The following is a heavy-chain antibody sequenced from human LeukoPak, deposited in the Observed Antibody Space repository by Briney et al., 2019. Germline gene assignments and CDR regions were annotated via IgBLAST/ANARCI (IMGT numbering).Heavy chain of an antibody. CDR3: ARRAGAYSHPYDY. D-gene: IGHD4/OR15-4a*01. CDR1: GFTFSSYA. CDR2: INGSGGST. V-gene: IGHV3-23*01. Sequence: GGSLRLSCAASGFTFSSYAMNWVRQAPGKGLEWVSAINGSGGSTYYADSVKGRFTISRDNSRYTLYLQMNSLRAEDSAIYYCARRAGAYSHPYDYWGQGTLVTVSS. J-gene: IGHJ4*02.